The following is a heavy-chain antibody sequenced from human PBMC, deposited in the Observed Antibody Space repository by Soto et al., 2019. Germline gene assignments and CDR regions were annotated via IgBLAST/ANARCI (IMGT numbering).Heavy chain of an antibody. CDR3: AATRGSYGGGYFQH. V-gene: IGHV1-3*01. Sequence: QVQLVQSGAEVKKPGASVKVSCKASGYTFTSYAMHWVRQAPGQRLEWMGWINAGNGNTKYSQKFQGRVTITRDTSASTAYLELSSLRSEDTAVYYCAATRGSYGGGYFQHWGQGTLVTVSS. CDR2: INAGNGNT. D-gene: IGHD1-26*01. J-gene: IGHJ1*01. CDR1: GYTFTSYA.